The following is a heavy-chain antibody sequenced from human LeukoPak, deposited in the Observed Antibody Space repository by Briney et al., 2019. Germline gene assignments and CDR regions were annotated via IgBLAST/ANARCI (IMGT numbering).Heavy chain of an antibody. J-gene: IGHJ3*02. V-gene: IGHV3-33*01. CDR1: RFAFSTYA. CDR3: ARSGSGSYAFDI. CDR2: IWYDGRNK. Sequence: GRSLRLSCAPSRFAFSTYAMHWVRQAPGNELEWGAVIWYDGRNKAYADSVKGRFTISRDNSKNTLYLQMHSLRAEDTAADYCARSGSGSYAFDIWGQGTMVTISS. D-gene: IGHD3-10*01.